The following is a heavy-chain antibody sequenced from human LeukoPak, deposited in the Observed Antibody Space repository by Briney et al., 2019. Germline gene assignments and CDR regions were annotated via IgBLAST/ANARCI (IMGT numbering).Heavy chain of an antibody. J-gene: IGHJ4*02. CDR1: GGSINYYY. Sequence: SETLSLTCTVSGGSINYYYWSWVRQPPGKGLEWIGYIYYSGTTNYNPSLKSRVTISVDTSKNEFSLNLSSVTAADTALYYCARRGGTFDSWGQRILVTVSS. CDR3: ARRGGTFDS. CDR2: IYYSGTT. D-gene: IGHD2-15*01. V-gene: IGHV4-59*08.